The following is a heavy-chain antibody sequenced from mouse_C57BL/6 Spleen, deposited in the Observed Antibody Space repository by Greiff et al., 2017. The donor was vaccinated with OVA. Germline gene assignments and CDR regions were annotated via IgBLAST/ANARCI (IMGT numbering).Heavy chain of an antibody. Sequence: QESGAELVRPGASVKMSCKASGYTFTSYNMHWVKQTPRQGLEWIGAIYPGNGDTSYNQKFKGKATLTVDKSSSTAYMQLSSLTSEDSAVYFCARSLYGSSYWYFDVWGTGTTVTVSS. D-gene: IGHD1-1*01. V-gene: IGHV1-12*01. J-gene: IGHJ1*03. CDR1: GYTFTSYN. CDR2: IYPGNGDT. CDR3: ARSLYGSSYWYFDV.